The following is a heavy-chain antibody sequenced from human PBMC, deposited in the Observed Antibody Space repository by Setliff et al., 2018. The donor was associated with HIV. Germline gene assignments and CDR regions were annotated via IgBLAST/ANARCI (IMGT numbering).Heavy chain of an antibody. D-gene: IGHD3-22*01. J-gene: IGHJ4*02. CDR1: GYIFTGFG. CDR2: ISAYNGNR. CDR3: VRDESSYYDSSGYLVFDH. Sequence: ASVKVSCKTSGYIFTGFGLTWVRQAPGQGLEWMGWISAYNGNRNYAQKVQDRVTMTTDTSTRTAYMELRGLRSDDTAVYYCVRDESSYYDSSGYLVFDHWGQGTLVTVSS. V-gene: IGHV1-18*01.